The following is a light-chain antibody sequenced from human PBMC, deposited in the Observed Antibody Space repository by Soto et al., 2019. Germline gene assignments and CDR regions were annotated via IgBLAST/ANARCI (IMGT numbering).Light chain of an antibody. CDR3: QQYNSYWT. CDR1: QSISSW. J-gene: IGKJ1*01. Sequence: DIQMTQSPSTQSASVGDRVTITCRASQSISSWLAWYQQKPGKAPTLLIYSLESGVPSRFSGSGSGTEFTLTITSLQPDDFATYYCQQYNSYWTFGQGTKVEIK. V-gene: IGKV1-5*03.